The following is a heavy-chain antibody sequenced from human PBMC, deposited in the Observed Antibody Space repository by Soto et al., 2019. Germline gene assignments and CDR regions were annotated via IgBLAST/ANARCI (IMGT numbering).Heavy chain of an antibody. CDR2: IYSSGNT. CDR3: ARQRGFGDLFDS. J-gene: IGHJ5*01. CDR1: GASISSYY. V-gene: IGHV4-59*01. D-gene: IGHD3-10*01. Sequence: QVQLQESGPGLVKPAETLSLTCTVSGASISSYYWTWIRQPPGKGLEWIGYIYSSGNTNYNPSLKSRVTISVDPSKNQFSLNLSSVTAADTAVYYCARQRGFGDLFDSWGQGTLVTVSS.